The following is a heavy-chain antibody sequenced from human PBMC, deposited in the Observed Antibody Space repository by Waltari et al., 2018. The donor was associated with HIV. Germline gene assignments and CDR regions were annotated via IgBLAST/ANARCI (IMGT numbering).Heavy chain of an antibody. CDR1: GGSISSGSYY. CDR3: ARVFSSRPRVHDAFDI. D-gene: IGHD6-13*01. Sequence: QVQLQESGPGLVKPSQTLSLTCPVSGGSISSGSYYWSWIRQPAGKGLEWIGRIYTSGSTNYNPSLKSRVTISVDTSKNQFSLKLSSVTAADTAVYYCARVFSSRPRVHDAFDIWGQGTMVTVSS. CDR2: IYTSGST. V-gene: IGHV4-61*02. J-gene: IGHJ3*02.